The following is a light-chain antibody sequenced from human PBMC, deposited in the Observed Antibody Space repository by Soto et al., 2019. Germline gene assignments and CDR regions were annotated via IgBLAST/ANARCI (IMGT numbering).Light chain of an antibody. V-gene: IGKV1-5*01. J-gene: IGKJ1*01. Sequence: DIQMTQSPSTLSASVGDRVTITCRAGQSISSWLAWYQQKPGKAPKLLIYDAYSLESGVQSRFSGSGSGTEFTLTIRSLQPDDFATYYCQQYNSYSPTFGQGTKVDIK. CDR2: DAY. CDR3: QQYNSYSPT. CDR1: QSISSW.